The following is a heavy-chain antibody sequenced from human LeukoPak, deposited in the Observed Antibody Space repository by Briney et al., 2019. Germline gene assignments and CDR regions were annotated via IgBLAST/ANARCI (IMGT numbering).Heavy chain of an antibody. Sequence: PGGSLRLSCAVSGFTFSSYAMSWVRQAPGKGLEWVSAISGSGGSTYYADSVKGRFTISRDNSKNTLYLQMNSLRAEDTAVYYCAKDLWSSIAARPHNWFDPWGQGTLVTVSS. D-gene: IGHD6-6*01. V-gene: IGHV3-23*01. CDR1: GFTFSSYA. J-gene: IGHJ5*02. CDR2: ISGSGGST. CDR3: AKDLWSSIAARPHNWFDP.